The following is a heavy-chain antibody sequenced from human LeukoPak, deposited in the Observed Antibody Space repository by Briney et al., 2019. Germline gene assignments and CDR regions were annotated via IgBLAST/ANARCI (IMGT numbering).Heavy chain of an antibody. Sequence: PGRSLRLSCTTSGFTFGDYGFNWVHQAPGKGLEWVGFIREKAHDWTPQYAASVQGRFTISRDDSKGIAYLEMNSLKTEDTAVYYCTRAGGYDNYLDYWGQGTPVTVSS. J-gene: IGHJ4*02. V-gene: IGHV3-49*04. CDR1: GFTFGDYG. D-gene: IGHD5-12*01. CDR3: TRAGGYDNYLDY. CDR2: IREKAHDWTP.